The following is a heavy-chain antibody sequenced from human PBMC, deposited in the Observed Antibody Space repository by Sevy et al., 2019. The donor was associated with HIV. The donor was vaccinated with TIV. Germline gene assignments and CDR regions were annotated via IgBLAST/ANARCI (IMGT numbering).Heavy chain of an antibody. D-gene: IGHD1-26*01. CDR3: EKDKRERWPKRGYYYYYYMDV. J-gene: IGHJ6*03. V-gene: IGHV3-43D*03. CDR1: GFTFDDYA. CDR2: ISWDGGST. Sequence: GGSLRLSCAASGFTFDDYAMHWVRQAPGKGLEWVSLISWDGGSTYYADSVKGRFTISRDNSKNSLYLQMNSLRAEDTALYYCEKDKRERWPKRGYYYYYYMDVWGKGTTVTVSS.